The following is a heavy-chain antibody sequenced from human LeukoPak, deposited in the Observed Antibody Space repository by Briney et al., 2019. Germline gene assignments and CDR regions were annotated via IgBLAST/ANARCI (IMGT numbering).Heavy chain of an antibody. D-gene: IGHD2-15*01. V-gene: IGHV3-23*01. CDR1: GFTFSSSA. CDR2: ITDSGDGT. CDR3: AKDSPVATR. Sequence: GGSLRLSCAASGFTFSSSAMSWVRQAPGKGLEWVSSITDSGDGTYYADSVKGRFTISRDDSRNTLYLQMNSLRAEDTAVYYCAKDSPVATRWGQGTLVTVSS. J-gene: IGHJ4*02.